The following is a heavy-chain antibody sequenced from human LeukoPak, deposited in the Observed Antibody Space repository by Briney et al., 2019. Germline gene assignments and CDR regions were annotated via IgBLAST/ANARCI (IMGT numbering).Heavy chain of an antibody. CDR3: ARGKGSGSYFNVIGYAMDV. D-gene: IGHD3-10*01. CDR2: IGAYNGNT. V-gene: IGHV1-18*04. Sequence: ASVKVSCKASGYTFTGYSIHWVRQAPGQGLEWMGWIGAYNGNTNYAQKVQGRVTVTTDTSTSTAYMELRSLRSDDTAVYYCARGKGSGSYFNVIGYAMDVWGQGTTVTVSS. J-gene: IGHJ6*02. CDR1: GYTFTGYS.